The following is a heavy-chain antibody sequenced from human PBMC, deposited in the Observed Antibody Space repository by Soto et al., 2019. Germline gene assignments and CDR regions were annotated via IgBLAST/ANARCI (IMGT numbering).Heavy chain of an antibody. D-gene: IGHD6-6*01. Sequence: PSETLSLTCTVSGGSISSYYWSWIRQPPGKGLEWIGYIYYSGSTNYNPSLKSRVTISVDTSKNQFSLKLSSVTAADTAVYYCARSYSSSSQLVYWGQGTLVTVS. J-gene: IGHJ4*02. V-gene: IGHV4-59*01. CDR2: IYYSGST. CDR3: ARSYSSSSQLVY. CDR1: GGSISSYY.